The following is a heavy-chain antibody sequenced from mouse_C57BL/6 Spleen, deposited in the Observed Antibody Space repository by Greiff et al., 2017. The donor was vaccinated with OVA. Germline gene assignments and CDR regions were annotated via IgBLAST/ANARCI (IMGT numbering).Heavy chain of an antibody. CDR2: IDPSDSYT. V-gene: IGHV1-50*01. Sequence: QVQLQQPGAELVKPGASVKLSCKASGYTFTSYWMQWVKQRPGQGLEWIGEIDPSDSYTNYNQKFKGKATLTVDTSSSTAYMQLSSLTSEDSAVYYCARRDYGSSYRDYWGQGTTLTVSS. CDR1: GYTFTSYW. D-gene: IGHD1-1*01. CDR3: ARRDYGSSYRDY. J-gene: IGHJ2*01.